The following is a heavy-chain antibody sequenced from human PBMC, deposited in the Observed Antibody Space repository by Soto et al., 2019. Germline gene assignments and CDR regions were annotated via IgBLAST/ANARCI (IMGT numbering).Heavy chain of an antibody. CDR2: ISGSGNGL. CDR1: GFRFSTYE. J-gene: IGHJ4*02. V-gene: IGHV3-48*03. Sequence: GGSLRLSCTAPGFRFSTYEMIWVRQAPGKGLEWVSYISGSGNGLYQADSVKGRFTISRDNAKNSLYLQMDSLRAEDTAVYYCARVGWVEAAGKHFDYWGQGTLVTVYS. CDR3: ARVGWVEAAGKHFDY. D-gene: IGHD6-13*01.